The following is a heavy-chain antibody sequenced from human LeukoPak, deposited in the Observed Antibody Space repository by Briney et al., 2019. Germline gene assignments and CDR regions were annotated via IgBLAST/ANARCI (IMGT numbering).Heavy chain of an antibody. J-gene: IGHJ1*01. CDR3: VETPNYYYDSSGYLR. Sequence: SETLSLTCTVSGASISSQNYYWGWVRQPPGEGLEWIGSIHHSDGTYHNPSLKSRVTISVDTSKNQFSLKLISVTAADTAVYYCVETPNYYYDSSGYLRWGQGTLVTVSS. CDR1: GASISSQNYY. D-gene: IGHD3-22*01. CDR2: IHHSDGT. V-gene: IGHV4-39*07.